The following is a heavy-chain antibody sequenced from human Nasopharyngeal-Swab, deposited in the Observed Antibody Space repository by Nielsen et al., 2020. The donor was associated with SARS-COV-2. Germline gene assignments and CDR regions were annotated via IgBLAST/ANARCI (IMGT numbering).Heavy chain of an antibody. J-gene: IGHJ4*02. D-gene: IGHD3-9*01. Sequence: GGSLRLSCAASGFSFSSYAMSWVRQAPGKGLEWVSAISGSGGSTYYADSVKGRFTISRDKSKNTLYLQMNSLRAEDTAVYYCARGGRYFDWTYDYWGQGTLVTVSS. V-gene: IGHV3-23*01. CDR3: ARGGRYFDWTYDY. CDR2: ISGSGGST. CDR1: GFSFSSYA.